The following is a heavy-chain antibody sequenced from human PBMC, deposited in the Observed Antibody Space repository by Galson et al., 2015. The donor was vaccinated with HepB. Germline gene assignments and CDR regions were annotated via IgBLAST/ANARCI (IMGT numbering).Heavy chain of an antibody. V-gene: IGHV1-69*04. D-gene: IGHD3-10*01. CDR2: IIPILGIA. CDR1: GGTFSSYT. J-gene: IGHJ6*02. Sequence: SVKVSCKASGGTFSSYTISWVRQAPGQGLEWMGRIIPILGIANYAQKFQGRVTITADKSTSTAYMELSSLRSEDTAVYYCAREMGTMVRGVTYGMDVWGQGTTVTVSS. CDR3: AREMGTMVRGVTYGMDV.